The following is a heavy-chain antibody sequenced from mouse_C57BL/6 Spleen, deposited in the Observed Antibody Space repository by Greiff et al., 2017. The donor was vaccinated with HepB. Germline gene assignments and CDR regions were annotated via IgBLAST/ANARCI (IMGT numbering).Heavy chain of an antibody. D-gene: IGHD1-1*01. CDR2: IDPSDSYT. V-gene: IGHV1-50*01. CDR3: ARRGYGSSYYFDY. Sequence: QVHLQQPGAELVKPGASVKLSCKASGYTFPSYWLQWVKQRPGQGLEWIGEIDPSDSYTNYNQKFTGKATLTVDTSSSTAYMQLSRLTSGDSAVYYCARRGYGSSYYFDYWGQGTTLTVSS. CDR1: GYTFPSYW. J-gene: IGHJ2*01.